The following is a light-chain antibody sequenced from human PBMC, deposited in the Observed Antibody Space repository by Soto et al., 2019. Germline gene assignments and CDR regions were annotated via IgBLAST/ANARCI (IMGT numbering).Light chain of an antibody. CDR3: CSYAGSYTFVV. CDR1: SSDVGGYNY. V-gene: IGLV2-11*01. J-gene: IGLJ2*01. CDR2: DVS. Sequence: QSALTQPRSVSGSPGQSVTISCTGTSSDVGGYNYVFWYQQHPGKAPKLMIYDVSKRPSGVPDRFSGSKSGNTASLTISGLQAEDEADYYCCSYAGSYTFVVFGGGTKVTVL.